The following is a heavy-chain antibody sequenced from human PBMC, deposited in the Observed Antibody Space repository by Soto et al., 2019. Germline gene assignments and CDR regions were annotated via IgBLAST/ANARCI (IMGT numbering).Heavy chain of an antibody. CDR2: IYYSGST. V-gene: IGHV4-31*03. CDR1: GGSISSGGYY. D-gene: IGHD3-22*01. CDR3: ARDKPDYYDSSGLFDP. J-gene: IGHJ5*02. Sequence: TLSLTCTVSGGSISSGGYYWRWIRQHPGKGLEWIGYIYYSGSTYYNPSLKSRVTISVDTSKNQFSLKLSSVTAAVTAVYYCARDKPDYYDSSGLFDPWGQGTLVTVSS.